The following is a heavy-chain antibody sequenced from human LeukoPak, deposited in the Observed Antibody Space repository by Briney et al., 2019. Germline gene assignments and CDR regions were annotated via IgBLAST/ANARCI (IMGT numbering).Heavy chain of an antibody. CDR2: IYYSGST. D-gene: IGHD6-13*01. CDR1: GGSISSSSYY. J-gene: IGHJ4*02. Sequence: PSETLSLTCTVSGGSISSSSYYWGWLRQPPGKGLEWIGSIYYSGSTYYNPSLKSRVTISVDTSKNQFSLKLSSVTAADTAVYYCARRSSRGYYFDYWGQGTLVTVSS. V-gene: IGHV4-39*01. CDR3: ARRSSRGYYFDY.